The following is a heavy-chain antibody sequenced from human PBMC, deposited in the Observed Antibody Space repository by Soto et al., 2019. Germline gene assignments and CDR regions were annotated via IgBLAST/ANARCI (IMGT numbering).Heavy chain of an antibody. CDR1: GGTFSSYA. CDR3: ASSITMIVGLDY. Sequence: SVKVSCKASGGTFSSYAISWVRQAPGQGLEWMGGIIPIFGTANYAQKFQGRVTITADKSTSTAYMELSSLRSEDTAVYYCASSITMIVGLDYWGQGTLVTVSS. CDR2: IIPIFGTA. D-gene: IGHD3-22*01. J-gene: IGHJ4*02. V-gene: IGHV1-69*06.